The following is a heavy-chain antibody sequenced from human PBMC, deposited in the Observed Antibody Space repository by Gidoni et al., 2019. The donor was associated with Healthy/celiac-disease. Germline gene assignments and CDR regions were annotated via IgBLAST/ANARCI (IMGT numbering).Heavy chain of an antibody. Sequence: EVQLLESGGGLVQPGGSLRLSCAASGFTFSSYAMSWVRQAPGKGLEWFSAIRGSGGSTYYADSVKGRFTISRDNSKNTLYLQMNSLRAEDTAVYYCAKAHSSSWWGMLDYWGQGTLVTVSS. CDR1: GFTFSSYA. J-gene: IGHJ4*02. D-gene: IGHD6-13*01. CDR3: AKAHSSSWWGMLDY. CDR2: IRGSGGST. V-gene: IGHV3-23*01.